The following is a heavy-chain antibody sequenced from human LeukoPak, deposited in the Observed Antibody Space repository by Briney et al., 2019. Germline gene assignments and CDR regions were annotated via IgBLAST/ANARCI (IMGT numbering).Heavy chain of an antibody. CDR1: VFTFSSYA. CDR2: ISGGCYTT. Sequence: GGSLRLSCAASVFTFSSYAMTWVRQAPGKGLEWVSSISGGCYTTYYADSVRGRFTISRDNSKNTPSVQMNNLRAEDTAVYYCSKQRSEVVVAATNYWGQGTLVTVSS. D-gene: IGHD2-15*01. CDR3: SKQRSEVVVAATNY. V-gene: IGHV3-23*01. J-gene: IGHJ4*02.